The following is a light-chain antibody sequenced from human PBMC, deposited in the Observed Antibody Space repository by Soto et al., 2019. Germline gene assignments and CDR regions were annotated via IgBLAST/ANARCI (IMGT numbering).Light chain of an antibody. J-gene: IGKJ1*01. V-gene: IGKV3-15*01. CDR2: GAS. CDR3: QQYNNWPPWT. Sequence: EIVRTQSPATLSVSPGERATLSCRASQSVSSNLAWYPQKPGQAPRLLIYGASTRATGIPARFSGSGSGTEFTLTISSLQSEDFAVYYWQQYNNWPPWTFGQVTKVEIK. CDR1: QSVSSN.